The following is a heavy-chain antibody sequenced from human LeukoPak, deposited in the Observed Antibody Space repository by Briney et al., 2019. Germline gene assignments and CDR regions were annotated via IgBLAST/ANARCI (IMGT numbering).Heavy chain of an antibody. D-gene: IGHD2-21*01. CDR1: GFTFSSYA. Sequence: GRSLRLSCAASGFTFSSYAMHWVRQAPGKGLEWVAVISYDGSNKYYADSVKGRFTISRDNSKNTLYLQMNSLRAEDTAVYYCARLADAEYFQHWGQGTLVTVSS. CDR2: ISYDGSNK. V-gene: IGHV3-30*04. J-gene: IGHJ1*01. CDR3: ARLADAEYFQH.